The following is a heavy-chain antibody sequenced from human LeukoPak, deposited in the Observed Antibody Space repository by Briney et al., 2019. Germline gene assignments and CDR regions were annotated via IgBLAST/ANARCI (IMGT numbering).Heavy chain of an antibody. J-gene: IGHJ6*02. CDR1: GFTFSSYG. CDR2: IWYDGSNK. CDR3: ARDASYYYGMDV. V-gene: IGHV3-33*01. Sequence: PGGSLRLSCAASGFTFSSYGMHWVRQAPGKGLERVAVIWYDGSNKYYADSVKGRFTISRDNSKNTLYLQMNSLRAEDTAVYYCARDASYYYGMDVWGQGTTVTVSS.